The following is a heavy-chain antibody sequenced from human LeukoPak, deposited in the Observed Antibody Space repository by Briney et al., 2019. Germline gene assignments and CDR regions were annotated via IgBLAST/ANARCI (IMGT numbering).Heavy chain of an antibody. V-gene: IGHV1-18*01. CDR2: ISAYNGNT. D-gene: IGHD2-21*01. Sequence: ASVKVSCKASGYTFTSYGISWVRQAPGQGLEWMGWISAYNGNTNYAQKLQGRVTMTTDTSTGTAYMELRSLRSDDTAVYYCATLADCGGDCYEGGFDYWGQGTLVTVSS. J-gene: IGHJ4*02. CDR3: ATLADCGGDCYEGGFDY. CDR1: GYTFTSYG.